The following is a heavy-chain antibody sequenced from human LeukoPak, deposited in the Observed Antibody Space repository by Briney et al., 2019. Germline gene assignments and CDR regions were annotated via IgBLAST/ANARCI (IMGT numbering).Heavy chain of an antibody. V-gene: IGHV4-34*01. CDR1: GGSFSSYY. CDR2: INHSGST. D-gene: IGHD3-22*01. J-gene: IGHJ3*02. CDR3: ARGFKAHYYDSSGYYPVHAFDI. Sequence: PSETLSLTCAVYGGSFSSYYWSWIRQPPVKELEWIGEINHSGSTNYNPSVKSRVTISVDTSKNQFSLKLSSVTAADTAVYYCARGFKAHYYDSSGYYPVHAFDIWGQGTMVTVSS.